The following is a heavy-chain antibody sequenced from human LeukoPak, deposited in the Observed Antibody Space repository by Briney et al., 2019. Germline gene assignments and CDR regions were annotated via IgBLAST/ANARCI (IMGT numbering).Heavy chain of an antibody. CDR1: GYTFTSYF. CDR2: INPSGGST. V-gene: IGHV1-46*01. Sequence: GASVKVFCKASGYTFTSYFMHWVRQAPGQGLEWMGIINPSGGSTSYAQKFQGRVTMTRDTSTSTVYMELSSLRSEDTAVYYCARDPYDSSGSYLERYGMDVWGQGTTVTVSS. D-gene: IGHD3-22*01. CDR3: ARDPYDSSGSYLERYGMDV. J-gene: IGHJ6*02.